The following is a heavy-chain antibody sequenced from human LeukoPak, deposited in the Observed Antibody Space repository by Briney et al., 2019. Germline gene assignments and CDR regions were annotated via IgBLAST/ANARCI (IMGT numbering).Heavy chain of an antibody. J-gene: IGHJ4*02. CDR3: ARDDYDFWSGRDY. V-gene: IGHV3-53*01. CDR1: GFTLSSNY. D-gene: IGHD3-3*01. Sequence: GGALRLSCAASGFTLSSNYMSWVRQAPGKGLEWVSIIYSGGSTFYADSVKGRFTISRDNSKNTLYLQMNSLRAEDTAVYYCARDDYDFWSGRDYWGQGTLVTVSS. CDR2: IYSGGST.